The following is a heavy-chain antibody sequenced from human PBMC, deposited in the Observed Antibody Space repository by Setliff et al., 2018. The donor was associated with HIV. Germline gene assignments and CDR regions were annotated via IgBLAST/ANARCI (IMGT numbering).Heavy chain of an antibody. CDR2: VIPLFGTE. J-gene: IGHJ6*02. CDR3: ARPAVLISTDYYYYMDV. D-gene: IGHD6-19*01. Sequence: ASVKVSCKSSGGTFGSYGVTWVRQAPGQGLEWMGGVIPLFGTEKVAQKFQGGVTITADESTNTAYMELSSLRSEDTAIYYCARPAVLISTDYYYYMDVWGQGTTVTVSS. V-gene: IGHV1-69*13. CDR1: GGTFGSYG.